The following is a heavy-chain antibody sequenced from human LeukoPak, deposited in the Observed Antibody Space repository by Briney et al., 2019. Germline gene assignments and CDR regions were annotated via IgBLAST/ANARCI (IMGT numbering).Heavy chain of an antibody. J-gene: IGHJ1*01. Sequence: QPAGSLRLSCATSGFTFSSYAMSCVRQAPGKGLEWASAISGSRGSTYYADSVKGRFTISRDNSKNTLYLQMNSLRAEDTAVYYCAKAAGYCSSTSCYALDFQHCGQGTLVTVSS. CDR3: AKAAGYCSSTSCYALDFQH. V-gene: IGHV3-23*01. D-gene: IGHD2-2*01. CDR1: GFTFSSYA. CDR2: ISGSRGST.